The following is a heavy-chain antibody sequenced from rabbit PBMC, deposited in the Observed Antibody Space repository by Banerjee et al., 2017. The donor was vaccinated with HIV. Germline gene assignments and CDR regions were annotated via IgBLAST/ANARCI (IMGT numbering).Heavy chain of an antibody. CDR3: ARGDGAYAGYDGL. J-gene: IGHJ4*01. Sequence: QQQLEESGGGLVKAGGTLKLSCKASGIDFSTYGISWVRQAPGKGLEWIAYIYPNYGRTDYASWVNGRFTISLDNAQNTVFLQMTSLTAADTATYFCARGDGAYAGYDGLWGPGTLVPS. D-gene: IGHD7-1*01. V-gene: IGHV1S43*01. CDR1: GIDFSTYG. CDR2: IYPNYGRT.